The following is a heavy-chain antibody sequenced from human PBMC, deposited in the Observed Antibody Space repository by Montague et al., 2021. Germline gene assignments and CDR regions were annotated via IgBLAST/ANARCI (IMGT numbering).Heavy chain of an antibody. J-gene: IGHJ4*02. Sequence: SLILSCAASGFSFNVYGMHWVRQAPGKGLEWVAVVGHDGNYEKYXDSVRGRFIVSRDNSRTTLYLQLNSLRTEDTAVYYCARDFRVGTYFDYLGQGTLVTVSS. D-gene: IGHD1-26*01. CDR1: GFSFNVYG. CDR3: ARDFRVGTYFDY. V-gene: IGHV3-33*01. CDR2: VGHDGNYE.